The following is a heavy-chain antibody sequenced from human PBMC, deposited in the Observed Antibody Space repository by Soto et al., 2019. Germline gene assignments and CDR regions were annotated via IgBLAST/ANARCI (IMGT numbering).Heavy chain of an antibody. J-gene: IGHJ4*02. Sequence: EVQLVESGGGLVQPGRSLRLSCAASGFTFDDYAMHWVRQAPGKGLEWVSGISWNSGSIGYADSVKGRFTISRDNAKNSLYLQMNSLRAEDTALYYCAKDTPGGGSGSFDYWGPGTLVTVSS. V-gene: IGHV3-9*01. CDR1: GFTFDDYA. CDR3: AKDTPGGGSGSFDY. CDR2: ISWNSGSI. D-gene: IGHD3-10*01.